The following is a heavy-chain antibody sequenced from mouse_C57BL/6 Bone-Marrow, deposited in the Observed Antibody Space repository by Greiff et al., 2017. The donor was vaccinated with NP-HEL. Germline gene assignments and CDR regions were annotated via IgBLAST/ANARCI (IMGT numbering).Heavy chain of an antibody. V-gene: IGHV5-16*01. Sequence: EVKVVESEGGLVQPGSSMKLSCTASGFTFSDYYMAWVRQVPEKGLEWVANINYDGSSTYYLDSLKSRFIISRDNAKNILYLQMSSLKSEDTATYYCARITTVVAPYWYFDVWGTGTTVTVSS. CDR3: ARITTVVAPYWYFDV. J-gene: IGHJ1*03. D-gene: IGHD1-1*01. CDR1: GFTFSDYY. CDR2: INYDGSST.